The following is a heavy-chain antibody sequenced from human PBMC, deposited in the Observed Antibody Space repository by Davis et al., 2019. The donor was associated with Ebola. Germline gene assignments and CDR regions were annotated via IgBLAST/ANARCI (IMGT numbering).Heavy chain of an antibody. Sequence: PSETLSLTCAVYGGSFSGYYWSWIRQPPGKGLEWIGEINHSGSTNYNPSLKSRVAISVDRSKNQFSLKLSSVTPEDTAVYYCARKSPGKAFDYWGQGTLVTVSS. CDR2: INHSGST. V-gene: IGHV4-34*01. CDR3: ARKSPGKAFDY. CDR1: GGSFSGYY. D-gene: IGHD3-10*01. J-gene: IGHJ4*02.